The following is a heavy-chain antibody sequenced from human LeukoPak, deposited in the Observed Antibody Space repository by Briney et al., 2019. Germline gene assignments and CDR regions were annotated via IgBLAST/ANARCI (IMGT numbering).Heavy chain of an antibody. V-gene: IGHV3-23*01. CDR1: GFTFSSYA. CDR2: ISGSGGST. J-gene: IGHJ4*02. Sequence: GESLRLSCAASGFTFSSYAMSWVRQAPGKGLEWVSAISGSGGSTYYADSVKGRFTISRDNSKNTLYLQMNSLRAEDTAVYYCAKDPDYYDSSGYYYPFDYWGQGTLVTVSS. CDR3: AKDPDYYDSSGYYYPFDY. D-gene: IGHD3-22*01.